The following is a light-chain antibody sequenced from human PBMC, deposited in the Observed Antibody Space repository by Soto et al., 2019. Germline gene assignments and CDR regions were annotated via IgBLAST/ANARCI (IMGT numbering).Light chain of an antibody. J-gene: IGKJ3*01. Sequence: DIVLTQSPGTLSLSPGERATLSCRASQSVSSTSLAWYQQXXXXAPRLLIYGTSTRATGIPDRFSXSGSGTDXTLTISRLEPEDFAVYYCQQYGSSLFTFGPGTKVDIK. CDR1: QSVSSTS. V-gene: IGKV3-20*01. CDR2: GTS. CDR3: QQYGSSLFT.